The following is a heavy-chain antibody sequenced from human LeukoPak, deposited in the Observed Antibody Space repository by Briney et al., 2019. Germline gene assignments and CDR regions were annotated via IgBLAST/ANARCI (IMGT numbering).Heavy chain of an antibody. CDR3: ASPMIVVDFAEYFQH. Sequence: ASVKVSCKASGYTFTDYYMHWVQQAPGKGLEWMGRVDPEDGETIYAEKFQGRVTITADTSTDTAHMELSSLRSEDTAVYYCASPMIVVDFAEYFQHWGQGTLVTASS. CDR1: GYTFTDYY. V-gene: IGHV1-69-2*01. CDR2: VDPEDGET. J-gene: IGHJ1*01. D-gene: IGHD3-22*01.